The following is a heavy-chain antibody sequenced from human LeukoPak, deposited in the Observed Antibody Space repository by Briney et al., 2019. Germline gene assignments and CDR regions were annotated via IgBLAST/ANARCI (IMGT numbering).Heavy chain of an antibody. D-gene: IGHD3-22*01. CDR3: ARVEYYYDSSGYYYVGAFDI. CDR1: GYTFTSYD. V-gene: IGHV1-8*01. J-gene: IGHJ3*02. CDR2: MNPNSGNT. Sequence: GASVKVSCKASGYTFTSYDINWVRQATGQGLEWMGWMNPNSGNTGYAQKFQGRDTMTRNTSISTAYMELSSLRSEDTAVYYCARVEYYYDSSGYYYVGAFDIWGQGTMVTVSS.